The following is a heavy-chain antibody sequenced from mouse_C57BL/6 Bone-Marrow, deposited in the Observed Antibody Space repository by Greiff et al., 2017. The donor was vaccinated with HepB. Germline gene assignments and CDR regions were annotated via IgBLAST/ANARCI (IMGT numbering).Heavy chain of an antibody. Sequence: VQLQQSGAELARPGASVKLSCKASGYTFTSYGISWVKQRTGQGLEWIGEIYPRSGTTYYNEKFKGKATLTADKSSSTAYMELRSLTSEDSAVYFCGGVWLRPYYFDYWGQGTTLTVSS. CDR2: IYPRSGTT. CDR1: GYTFTSYG. V-gene: IGHV1-81*01. CDR3: GGVWLRPYYFDY. D-gene: IGHD2-2*01. J-gene: IGHJ2*01.